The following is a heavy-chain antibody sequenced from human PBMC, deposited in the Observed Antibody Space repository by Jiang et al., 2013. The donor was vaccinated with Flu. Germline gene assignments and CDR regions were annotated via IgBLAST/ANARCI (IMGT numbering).Heavy chain of an antibody. CDR3: ARQGYPYWFDP. D-gene: IGHD2-15*01. CDR1: GDSVSINTYY. J-gene: IGHJ5*02. CDR2: MYYSGTT. V-gene: IGHV4-39*01. Sequence: VKSSETLSLTCTVSGDSVSINTYYWGWFRQSPGRGLEWIGSMYYSGTTFFNPSLKSRVTMSIDTSKNQFSLKLNSVTAADTAVYYCARQGYPYWFDPWGQGTLVTVSS.